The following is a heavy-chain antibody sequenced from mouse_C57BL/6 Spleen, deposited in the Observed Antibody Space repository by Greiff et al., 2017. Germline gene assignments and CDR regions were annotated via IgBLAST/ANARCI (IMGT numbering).Heavy chain of an antibody. V-gene: IGHV14-1*01. D-gene: IGHD1-1*01. CDR1: GFNIKDYY. CDR3: YYYGSVAMDY. CDR2: IDPEDGDT. Sequence: VQLKESGAELVRPGASVKLSCTASGFNIKDYYMHWVKQRPEQGLEWIGRIDPEDGDTEYAPKFQGKATMTAGTSSNTAYLQLSSLTSEDTAVYYCYYYGSVAMDYWGQGTSVTVSS. J-gene: IGHJ4*01.